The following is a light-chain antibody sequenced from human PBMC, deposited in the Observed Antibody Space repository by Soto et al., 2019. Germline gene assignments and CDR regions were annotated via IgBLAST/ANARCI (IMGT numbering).Light chain of an antibody. CDR1: SSDIGGYNY. Sequence: QSALTQPASVSGSPGQSITISCTGTSSDIGGYNYVSWYQHHPGKAPKLIIYDVTNRPSGVSNTISGSKFGNPASLTISGLHPGAEPDYCCSSYTTNNARQLVVGIGTKVTVL. CDR2: DVT. CDR3: SSYTTNNARQLV. V-gene: IGLV2-14*03. J-gene: IGLJ1*01.